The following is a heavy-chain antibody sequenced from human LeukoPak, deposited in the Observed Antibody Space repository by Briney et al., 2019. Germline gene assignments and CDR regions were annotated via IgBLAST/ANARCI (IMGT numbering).Heavy chain of an antibody. V-gene: IGHV4-30-4*07. Sequence: SETLSLTCAVSGGSISSGGYSWSWIRQPPGTGLEWIGYIYYSRSTYYDPSLKSRVTISVDTSKNQFSLKLSSVTAADTAVYYCARGYCSGGSCYLGWFDPWGQGTLVTVSS. J-gene: IGHJ5*02. D-gene: IGHD2-15*01. CDR2: IYYSRST. CDR1: GGSISSGGYS. CDR3: ARGYCSGGSCYLGWFDP.